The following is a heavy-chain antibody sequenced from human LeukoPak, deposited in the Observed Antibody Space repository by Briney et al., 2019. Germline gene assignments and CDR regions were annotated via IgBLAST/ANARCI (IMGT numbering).Heavy chain of an antibody. J-gene: IGHJ5*02. CDR2: ISSSGSTI. D-gene: IGHD3-9*01. CDR1: GFTFSDYY. V-gene: IGHV3-11*04. Sequence: GGSLRLSCAAYGFTFSDYYMSWIRQAPGKGLEWVSYISSSGSTIYYADSVKGRFTISRDNAKNSLYLQMNSLRAEDTAVYYCARDADSYDILTGYYGWFDPWGQGTLVTVSS. CDR3: ARDADSYDILTGYYGWFDP.